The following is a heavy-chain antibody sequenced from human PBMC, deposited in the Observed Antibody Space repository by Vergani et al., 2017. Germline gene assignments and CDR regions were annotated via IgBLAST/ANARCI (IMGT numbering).Heavy chain of an antibody. J-gene: IGHJ6*02. Sequence: QVQLVQSGAEVKKPGSSVKVSCKASGGTFSSYTISWVRQAPGQGLEWMGRIIPILGIANYAQKFQGRVTITADKSTSTAYMELSSLRSEDTAVYYCARDGEGPVYCSGGSCYQPGGNYYYYGMDVWGQGTTVTVSS. CDR1: GGTFSSYT. D-gene: IGHD2-15*01. CDR3: ARDGEGPVYCSGGSCYQPGGNYYYYGMDV. V-gene: IGHV1-69*08. CDR2: IIPILGIA.